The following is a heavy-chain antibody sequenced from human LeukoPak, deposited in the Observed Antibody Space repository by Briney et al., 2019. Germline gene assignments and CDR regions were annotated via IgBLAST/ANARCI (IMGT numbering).Heavy chain of an antibody. J-gene: IGHJ6*02. V-gene: IGHV1-46*01. D-gene: IGHD2-15*01. CDR2: INPSGGST. CDR3: ASGSIGYCSGGSCYYYGMDV. Sequence: ASVKVSCKASGYAFTSYYMHWVRQAPGQGLEWMGIINPSGGSTSYAQKFQGRVTMTRDTSTSTVYMELNSLRSEDTAVYYCASGSIGYCSGGSCYYYGMDVWGQGTTVTVSS. CDR1: GYAFTSYY.